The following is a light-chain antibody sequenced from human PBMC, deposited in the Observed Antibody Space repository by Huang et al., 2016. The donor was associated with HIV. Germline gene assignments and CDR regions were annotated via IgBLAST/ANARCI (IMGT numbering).Light chain of an antibody. V-gene: IGKV4-1*01. Sequence: DIVMTQSPDSLSVSPGERATIDCKSSQSLLYRFNNKNSLAWFQPKPGRPPKLLLYWASTRESGIPERFSGSVSGTDFTLTINNLQPEDVATYYCQQYYQNPQTFGQGT. CDR3: QQYYQNPQT. J-gene: IGKJ5*01. CDR2: WAS. CDR1: QSLLYRFNNKNS.